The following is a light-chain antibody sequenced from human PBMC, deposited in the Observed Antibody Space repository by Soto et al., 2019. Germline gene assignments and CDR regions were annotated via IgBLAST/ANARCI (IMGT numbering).Light chain of an antibody. V-gene: IGKV1-6*02. Sequence: AIQMTQSPSSLSASVGDRVTITCRASQGIRNDLGWFQQKPGKAPKSLIYAASNLHSGVPSRFSGSGSGRDFTLTISGLQPDDFATYYCLQDFRYPWTFGQGTEVEI. CDR1: QGIRND. CDR2: AAS. CDR3: LQDFRYPWT. J-gene: IGKJ1*01.